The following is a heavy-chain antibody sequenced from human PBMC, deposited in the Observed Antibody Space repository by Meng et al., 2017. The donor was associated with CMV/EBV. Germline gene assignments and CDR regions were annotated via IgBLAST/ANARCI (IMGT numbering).Heavy chain of an antibody. CDR3: ATDPDYYGLDV. V-gene: IGHV3-20*04. J-gene: IGHJ6*02. CDR1: GFTFDDYG. CDR2: INWNGGST. Sequence: GESLKISCAASGFTFDDYGMSWVRQAPGKGLEWVSCINWNGGSTGYADSVKGRFTISRVNAKNSLYLQMNSLRAEDTALYYCATDPDYYGLDVWGQGTTVTVSS. D-gene: IGHD1-14*01.